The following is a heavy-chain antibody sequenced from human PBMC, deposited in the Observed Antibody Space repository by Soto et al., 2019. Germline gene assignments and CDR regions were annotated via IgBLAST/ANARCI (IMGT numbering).Heavy chain of an antibody. CDR3: SSHSPEDMRRT. J-gene: IGHJ5*02. V-gene: IGHV3-73*02. D-gene: IGHD2-15*01. CDR1: GFTFSDSP. CDR2: IRSKADSYAT. Sequence: EVQLVESGGGLVQPGGSLKLSCTASGFTFSDSPMHWVHQASGKGLEWVGRIRSKADSYATAYGASVKGRFTISRDDSKNTAYLQMNSLKTEDAAVYYCSSHSPEDMRRTWGQGTLVTVSS.